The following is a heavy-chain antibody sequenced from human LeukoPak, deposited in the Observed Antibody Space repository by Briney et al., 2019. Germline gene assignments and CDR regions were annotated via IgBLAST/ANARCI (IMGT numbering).Heavy chain of an antibody. J-gene: IGHJ5*02. CDR3: AREYGSGSEFDP. V-gene: IGHV4-4*07. CDR2: INTSGST. Sequence: SETLSLTCTVSGGSISSYYWSWIRQPAGKGLERIGRINTSGSTNYNPSLKSRVTMSVDTSKNQFSLKLRSVTAADTAVYYCAREYGSGSEFDPWGQGTLVTVSS. CDR1: GGSISSYY. D-gene: IGHD3-10*01.